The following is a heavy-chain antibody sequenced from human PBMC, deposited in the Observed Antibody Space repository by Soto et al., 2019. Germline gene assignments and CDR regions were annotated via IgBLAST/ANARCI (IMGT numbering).Heavy chain of an antibody. D-gene: IGHD6-6*01. CDR1: GYSYSSFG. J-gene: IGHJ4*02. CDR3: VRDLAGKNSSSVPIPLFDF. V-gene: IGHV1-18*01. Sequence: ASVKVSCKASGYSYSSFGISWLRQAPGQGPEWMGWISGNNGNTNYAQKFQGRVTVTTDTSTTTAYMELRSLKSEDTAVYYCVRDLAGKNSSSVPIPLFDFWGQGTLVTVSS. CDR2: ISGNNGNT.